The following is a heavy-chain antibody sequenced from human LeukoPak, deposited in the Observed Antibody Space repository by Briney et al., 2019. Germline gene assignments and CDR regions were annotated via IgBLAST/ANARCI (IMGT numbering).Heavy chain of an antibody. Sequence: PSETLSLTCTVSGYSISSGYYWGWIRQPPGKGLEWIGSIYHSGSTYYNPSLKSRVTISVDTSKNQFSLKLSSVTAADTAVYYCARSRGVPRWFGPWGQGILVTVSS. CDR3: ARSRGVPRWFGP. D-gene: IGHD5-24*01. V-gene: IGHV4-38-2*02. J-gene: IGHJ5*02. CDR1: GYSISSGYY. CDR2: IYHSGST.